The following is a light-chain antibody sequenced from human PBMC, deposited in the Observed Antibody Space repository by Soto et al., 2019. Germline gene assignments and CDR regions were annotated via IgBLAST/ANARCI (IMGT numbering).Light chain of an antibody. Sequence: EVVMTQSPAPLSVSPGERATLSCRASQSISNNLAWYQQKPGQDPXXLIYGASNRATGIPDRFIVIGSGTEFTLPLSRLEPEDFAVDDCQQYGSSGTFGQGTKVEIK. J-gene: IGKJ1*01. CDR1: QSISNN. CDR3: QQYGSSGT. CDR2: GAS. V-gene: IGKV3-20*01.